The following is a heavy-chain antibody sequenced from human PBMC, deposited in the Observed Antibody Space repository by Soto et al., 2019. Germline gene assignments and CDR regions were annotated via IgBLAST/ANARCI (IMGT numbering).Heavy chain of an antibody. CDR1: GFTFSSYA. J-gene: IGHJ3*02. Sequence: SGGSLRLSCAASGFTFSSYAMSWVRQAPGKGLEWVSAISGSGGSTYYADSVKGRFTISRDNSKNTLYLQMNSLGAEDTAVYYCAKDLEEYYYDSSGYIEADAFDIWGQGTMVTVSS. CDR2: ISGSGGST. CDR3: AKDLEEYYYDSSGYIEADAFDI. V-gene: IGHV3-23*01. D-gene: IGHD3-22*01.